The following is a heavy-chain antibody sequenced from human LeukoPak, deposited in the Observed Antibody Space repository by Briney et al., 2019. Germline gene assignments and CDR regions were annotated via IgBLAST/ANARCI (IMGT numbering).Heavy chain of an antibody. Sequence: SETLSLTCAVYGGSFSDNYWIWIRQSPEMGLQWIGEISHSGSTNYNPSLKSRITMSIDTSKKQFSLNLSSVTAADTAVYYCARDRYSSGRGFAPWERRPLLTVSS. CDR1: GGSFSDNY. J-gene: IGHJ5*02. CDR3: ARDRYSSGRGFAP. D-gene: IGHD2-8*02. CDR2: ISHSGST. V-gene: IGHV4-34*01.